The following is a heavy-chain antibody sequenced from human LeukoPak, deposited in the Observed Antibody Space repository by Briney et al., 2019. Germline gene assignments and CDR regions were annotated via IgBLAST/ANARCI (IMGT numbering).Heavy chain of an antibody. Sequence: PGGSLRLSCAASGFTFSSYEMNWVRQAPGEGLEWVSYISSSGSTVYYADSVKGRFTISRDNAKNSLHLQRNSLRAKDTAVYYCASGYQLLHFDYWGQGTLVTVSS. CDR1: GFTFSSYE. J-gene: IGHJ4*02. CDR2: ISSSGSTV. D-gene: IGHD2-2*01. V-gene: IGHV3-48*03. CDR3: ASGYQLLHFDY.